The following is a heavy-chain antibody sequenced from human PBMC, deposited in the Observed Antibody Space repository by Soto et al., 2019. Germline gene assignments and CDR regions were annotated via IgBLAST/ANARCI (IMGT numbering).Heavy chain of an antibody. Sequence: EVQLVESGGGLVQPGGSLRLSCAASGFTFSSHWMHWVRQAPGKGLVWVARLNMDGSTTNYADSVKGRSTISRDNARDTVYLQMNSLRPEGTAVYYCARGLKGYYAMDVWGQGTTVTVSS. J-gene: IGHJ6*02. CDR2: LNMDGSTT. CDR3: ARGLKGYYAMDV. V-gene: IGHV3-74*01. D-gene: IGHD6-13*01. CDR1: GFTFSSHW.